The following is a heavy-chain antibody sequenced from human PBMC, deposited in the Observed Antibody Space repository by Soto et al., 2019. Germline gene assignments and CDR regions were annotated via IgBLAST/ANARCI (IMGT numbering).Heavy chain of an antibody. CDR2: IKQDGSEK. CDR3: ARARGSSWYRPAGFDY. J-gene: IGHJ4*02. CDR1: GFTFSSYW. V-gene: IGHV3-7*05. Sequence: EVQLVESGGGLVQPGGSLRLSCAASGFTFSSYWMSWVRQAPGKGLEWVANIKQDGSEKYYVDSVKGRFTISRDNAKNSLYLQMKSLRAEDTAVYYCARARGSSWYRPAGFDYWGQGTLVTVSS. D-gene: IGHD6-13*01.